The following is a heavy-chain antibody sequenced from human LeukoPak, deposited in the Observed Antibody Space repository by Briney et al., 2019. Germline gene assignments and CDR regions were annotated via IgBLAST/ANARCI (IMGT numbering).Heavy chain of an antibody. Sequence: SETLSLTCTVSGGSISSSIYYWGWIRQPPGKWLEWIGTIYYSGSTYYNPSLTSRVTISVDTSKNQFSLKLSSVTAADTALYYCARDLAGHFGGFYFDSWGQGTLVTVSS. D-gene: IGHD2-21*01. J-gene: IGHJ4*02. CDR3: ARDLAGHFGGFYFDS. V-gene: IGHV4-39*07. CDR1: GGSISSSIYY. CDR2: IYYSGST.